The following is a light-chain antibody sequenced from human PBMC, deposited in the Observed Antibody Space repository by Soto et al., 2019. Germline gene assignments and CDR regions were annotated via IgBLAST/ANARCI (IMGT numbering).Light chain of an antibody. J-gene: IGKJ1*01. CDR2: DAS. V-gene: IGKV1-5*01. CDR3: QQYNSYPWT. Sequence: DIQMTQSPSTLSASVGDRVTITCRASQSISSRLAWYQQKPGKAPKLLIYDASSLESGVPSRFGGSGSGTEITLTISSLQPDDFATDYCQQYNSYPWTGGQGTKVEIK. CDR1: QSISSR.